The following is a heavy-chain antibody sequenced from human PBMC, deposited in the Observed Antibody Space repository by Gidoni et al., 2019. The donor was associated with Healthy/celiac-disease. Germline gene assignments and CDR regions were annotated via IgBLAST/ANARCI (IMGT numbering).Heavy chain of an antibody. CDR2: IYYSGST. CDR1: GGSIRSGGYY. J-gene: IGHJ4*02. CDR3: ARVGDFWSGGTFDY. Sequence: QVQLQESGPGLVKPSQTLSLTCTVSGGSIRSGGYYWSWIRQHPGKGLEWIGYIYYSGSTYYNPSLKSRVTISVDTSKNQFSLKLSSVTAADTAVYYCARVGDFWSGGTFDYWGQGTLVTVSS. D-gene: IGHD3-3*01. V-gene: IGHV4-31*03.